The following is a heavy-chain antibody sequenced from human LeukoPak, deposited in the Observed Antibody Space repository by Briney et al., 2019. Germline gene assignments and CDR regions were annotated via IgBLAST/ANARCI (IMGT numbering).Heavy chain of an antibody. D-gene: IGHD4-17*01. V-gene: IGHV3-23*01. J-gene: IGHJ2*01. CDR1: GFTFSSYA. CDR2: ISGSGGNT. Sequence: PGASLRLSCAASGFTFSSYAMSWVRQAPGKGLEWVSGISGSGGNTYYADSVKGRFSISRDNSKNTLYLQMNSLGAEDTAVYYCAKDTTVTTHWYFDLWGRGTLVTVSS. CDR3: AKDTTVTTHWYFDL.